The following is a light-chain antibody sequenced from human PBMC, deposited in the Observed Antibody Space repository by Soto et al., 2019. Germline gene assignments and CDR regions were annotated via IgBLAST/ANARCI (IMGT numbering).Light chain of an antibody. J-gene: IGKJ1*01. V-gene: IGKV1-39*01. CDR2: AAS. CDR1: QSISSY. CDR3: QQSYSTPRT. Sequence: EIQMTQSPSTLSASPGERATISCRASQSISSYLTWYQQKPGKAPKLLIYAASSLQSGVPSRFSGSGSGTDFTLTISSLKPEDFATYYCQQSYSTPRTFGQGTKVDIK.